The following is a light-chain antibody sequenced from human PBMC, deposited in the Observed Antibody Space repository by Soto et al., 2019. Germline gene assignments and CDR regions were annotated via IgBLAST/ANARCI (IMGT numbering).Light chain of an antibody. Sequence: SYELTQSLSVSVALGQTAKITCGGNDIGSTNVHWYQQKPGQAPVLVIYRDAIRPSGIPERFSGSNSGNTATLTIGRAQAGDEAHYYCQAYDYSLTASVFGGGTQLTVL. J-gene: IGLJ3*02. CDR1: DIGSTN. CDR2: RDA. V-gene: IGLV3-9*01. CDR3: QAYDYSLTASV.